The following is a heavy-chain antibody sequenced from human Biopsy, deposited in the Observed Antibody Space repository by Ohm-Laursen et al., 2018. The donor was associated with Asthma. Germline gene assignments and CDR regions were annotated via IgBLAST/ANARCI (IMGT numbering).Heavy chain of an antibody. J-gene: IGHJ6*02. CDR2: LIPVLGTA. CDR3: ARGYSGTDRIVYYYSGMEV. V-gene: IGHV1-69*13. D-gene: IGHD5-12*01. CDR1: GDSLGSFINYA. Sequence: VASVKVSCKASGDSLGSFINYAISWVRQAPRQGLEWMGGLIPVLGTADYAPMFEGRVTITADESMSTAYLELTSLRFEDTAVYYCARGYSGTDRIVYYYSGMEVWGQGTTVTVSS.